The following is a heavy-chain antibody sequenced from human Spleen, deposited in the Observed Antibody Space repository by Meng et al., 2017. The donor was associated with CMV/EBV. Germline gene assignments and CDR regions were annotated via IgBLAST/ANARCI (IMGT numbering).Heavy chain of an antibody. Sequence: SGKASGYSFTSRYIHWVRRAPGQGLEWMGIIDPAGGTTSYTQKFQDRVTLTRDTLTNTIYMELSSLTSEDTAVYYCARAYGAFDYWGQGTLVTVSS. V-gene: IGHV1-46*01. CDR1: GYSFTSRY. CDR2: IDPAGGTT. J-gene: IGHJ4*02. D-gene: IGHD3-10*01. CDR3: ARAYGAFDY.